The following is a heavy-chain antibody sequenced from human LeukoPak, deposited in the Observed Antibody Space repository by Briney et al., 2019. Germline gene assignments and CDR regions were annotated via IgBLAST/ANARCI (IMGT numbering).Heavy chain of an antibody. CDR1: GYSISSGYY. J-gene: IGHJ5*02. CDR2: IYHSGST. Sequence: SETLSLTCTVSGYSISSGYYWGWIRQPPGKGLEWIGSIYHSGSTYYNPSLKSRVTISVDTSKNQFSLKLSSVTAADTAVYYCARDRWFGELSPFDPCGQGTLVTVSS. V-gene: IGHV4-38-2*02. D-gene: IGHD3-10*01. CDR3: ARDRWFGELSPFDP.